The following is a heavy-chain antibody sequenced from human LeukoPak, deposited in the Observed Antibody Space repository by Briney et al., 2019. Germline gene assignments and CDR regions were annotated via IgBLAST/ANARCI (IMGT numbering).Heavy chain of an antibody. Sequence: GESLKISCKGSGYSFTSYWIGWVRQMPGKGLEWMGIIYPGDSDTRYSPSFQGQVTISADKSISTAYLQWSSLKASDTAMYYCARGRITIFGVVTYYYYYYGVDVWGQGTTVTVSS. J-gene: IGHJ6*02. CDR3: ARGRITIFGVVTYYYYYYGVDV. CDR2: IYPGDSDT. D-gene: IGHD3-3*01. CDR1: GYSFTSYW. V-gene: IGHV5-51*01.